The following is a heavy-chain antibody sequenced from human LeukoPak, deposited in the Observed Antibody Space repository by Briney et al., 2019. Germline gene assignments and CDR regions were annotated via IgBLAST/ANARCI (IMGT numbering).Heavy chain of an antibody. J-gene: IGHJ3*02. CDR2: IYYSGST. CDR1: GGSISSYY. Sequence: SETLSLTCTVSGGSISSYYWSWIRQPPGKGLEWIGYIYYSGSTTYNPSLKSRVTISVDTSKNQFSLKLSSVTAADTAVYYCARHHRYDFWSGYYTGGAFDIWGQGTMVTVSS. D-gene: IGHD3-3*01. V-gene: IGHV4-59*08. CDR3: ARHHRYDFWSGYYTGGAFDI.